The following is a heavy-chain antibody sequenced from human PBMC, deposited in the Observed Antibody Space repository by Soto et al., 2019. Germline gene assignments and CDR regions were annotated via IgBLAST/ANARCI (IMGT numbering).Heavy chain of an antibody. D-gene: IGHD3-10*01. CDR1: GYTFTDYY. Sequence: ASVKVSCKASGYTFTDYYMHWVRQAPGQGLEWMGWINPNSGGTNYAQKFQGWVTMTRDTSISTAYMELSRLRSDDTAVYYCARANKVRGYYYYGMDVWGQGTTVTVS. CDR2: INPNSGGT. CDR3: ARANKVRGYYYYGMDV. J-gene: IGHJ6*02. V-gene: IGHV1-2*04.